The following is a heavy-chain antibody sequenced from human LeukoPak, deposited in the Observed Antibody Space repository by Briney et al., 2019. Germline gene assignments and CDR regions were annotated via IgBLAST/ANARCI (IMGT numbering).Heavy chain of an antibody. CDR3: ATQRDGYPSWFDP. V-gene: IGHV4-34*01. CDR2: ISHSGST. D-gene: IGHD1-1*01. CDR1: GGSLSGYY. J-gene: IGHJ5*02. Sequence: SETLSLTCAVYGGSLSGYYWSWIRQPPGKGLEWIGEISHSGSTSYNPSLKSRVTISVDTSENQFSLNLKSVTAADTAVYYCATQRDGYPSWFDPWGQGTLVTVSS.